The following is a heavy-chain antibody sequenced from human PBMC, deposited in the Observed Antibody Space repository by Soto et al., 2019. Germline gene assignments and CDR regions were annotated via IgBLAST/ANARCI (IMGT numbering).Heavy chain of an antibody. CDR3: AHYTVDTYMDV. Sequence: QITLRESGPTLVKATQTLTLTCSFSGFSLSTSGVGVGWIRQPPGKALEWLALLYWDGDRRYSPSLNSRLTIIKDTSKNQVVLTMTNMDPVDTGTYYCAHYTVDTYMDVWGKGTTVTFSS. D-gene: IGHD4-4*01. V-gene: IGHV2-5*02. CDR1: GFSLSTSGVG. J-gene: IGHJ6*03. CDR2: LYWDGDR.